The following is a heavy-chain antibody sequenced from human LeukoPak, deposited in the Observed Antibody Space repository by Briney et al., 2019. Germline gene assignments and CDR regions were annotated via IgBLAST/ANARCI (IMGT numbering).Heavy chain of an antibody. D-gene: IGHD4-17*01. CDR3: AREIMTTVTTFFDY. CDR1: GFTFSSYS. J-gene: IGHJ4*02. V-gene: IGHV3-21*01. CDR2: ISSSSSYI. Sequence: PGGSLRLSCAASGFTFSSYSMNWVRQAPGKGLEWVSSISSSSSYIYYADSVKGRFTISRDNAKNSLYLQMNSLRAEDTAVYYCAREIMTTVTTFFDYWGQGTLVTVSS.